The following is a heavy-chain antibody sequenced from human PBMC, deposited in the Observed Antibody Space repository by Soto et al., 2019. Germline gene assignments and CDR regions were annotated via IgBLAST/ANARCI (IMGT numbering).Heavy chain of an antibody. CDR2: INPNSGGT. V-gene: IGHV1-2*04. CDR3: ARGPETRGYSGYDXDYYYYYYYLXV. CDR1: GYTFTGYC. Sequence: ASVKVSCKASGYTFTGYCMHWVRQAPGQGLEWMGWINPNSGGTNYAQKFQGWVTMTRDTSISTAYMELSRLRSDDTAVYYCARGPETRGYSGYDXDYYYYYYYLXVWGKGTTVXVSS. J-gene: IGHJ6*03. D-gene: IGHD5-12*01.